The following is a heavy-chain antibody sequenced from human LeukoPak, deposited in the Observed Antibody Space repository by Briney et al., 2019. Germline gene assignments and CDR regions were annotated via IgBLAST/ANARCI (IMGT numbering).Heavy chain of an antibody. J-gene: IGHJ4*02. CDR1: GGSISSGSYY. D-gene: IGHD2/OR15-2a*01. CDR3: ATQILLCHYY. Sequence: SETLSLTCTVSGGSISSGSYYWSWIRQPAGKGLEWIGRIYTSGSTNYNPSLKSRVTISVDTSKNQFSLNLSSVTAADTAVYYCATQILLCHYYWGQGTLVTVSS. V-gene: IGHV4-61*02. CDR2: IYTSGST.